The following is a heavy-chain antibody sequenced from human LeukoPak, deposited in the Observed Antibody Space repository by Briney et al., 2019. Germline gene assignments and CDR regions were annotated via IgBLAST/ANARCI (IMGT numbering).Heavy chain of an antibody. Sequence: ASVEVSCKGSGYNFNVYYIHWVRQAPGQGLEWMGWMDPESGDTISAPKFQGRGSMTRAKSITIAYMDLISLTFAHSAMYYCATRGGLTPNTLAMWGHGTMVTVSS. CDR2: MDPESGDT. CDR1: GYNFNVYY. D-gene: IGHD6-6*01. V-gene: IGHV1-2*02. CDR3: ATRGGLTPNTLAM. J-gene: IGHJ3*01.